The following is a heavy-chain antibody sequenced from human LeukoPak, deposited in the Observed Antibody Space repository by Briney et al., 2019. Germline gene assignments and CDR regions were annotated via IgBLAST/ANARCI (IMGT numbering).Heavy chain of an antibody. D-gene: IGHD3-22*01. CDR1: GFTFSSFA. V-gene: IGHV3-23*01. J-gene: IGHJ5*02. Sequence: QPGRSLGLSCAASGFTFSSFAMSWVGQATGLGLHWVSALKNTGGDAYYAASVKGRFTISRDNSKNTLYLQMNSLSADDTAVYFCAKNRHDSSRLPFDPWGQGTLVIVSS. CDR3: AKNRHDSSRLPFDP. CDR2: LKNTGGDA.